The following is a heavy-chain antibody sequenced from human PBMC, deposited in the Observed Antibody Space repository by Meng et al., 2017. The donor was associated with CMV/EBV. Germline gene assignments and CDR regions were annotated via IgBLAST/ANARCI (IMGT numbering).Heavy chain of an antibody. J-gene: IGHJ2*01. D-gene: IGHD5-18*01. CDR2: ISYDGSNK. CDR1: GFTFSSYA. CDR3: ARDKSGYSYGFPEWYFDL. V-gene: IGHV3-30*04. Sequence: GGSLRLSCAASGFTFSSYAMHWVRQAPGKGLEWVAVISYDGSNKYYADSEKGRFTISRDNSKNTLYLQMNSLRAKDAAVYYCARDKSGYSYGFPEWYFDLWGHGTLVTVSS.